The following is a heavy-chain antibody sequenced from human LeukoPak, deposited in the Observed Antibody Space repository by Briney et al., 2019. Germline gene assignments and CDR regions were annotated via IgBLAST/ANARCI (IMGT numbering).Heavy chain of an antibody. CDR3: ARLWSGYDIDSDY. CDR2: IYYSGST. Sequence: SETLSLTCTVSGGSISSYYWSWIRQPPGKGLEWIGYIYYSGSTNYNPSLKSRVTISIDTSKNQFSLKLSSVTAADTAVYYCARLWSGYDIDSDYWGQGTLVTVSS. CDR1: GGSISSYY. J-gene: IGHJ4*02. V-gene: IGHV4-59*08. D-gene: IGHD5-12*01.